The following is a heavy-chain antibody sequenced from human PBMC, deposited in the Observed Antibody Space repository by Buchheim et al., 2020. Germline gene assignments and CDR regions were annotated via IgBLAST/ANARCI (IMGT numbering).Heavy chain of an antibody. CDR2: ITRSGSTV. Sequence: EVQLVESGGGLVQPGGSLRLSCAASGFIFSSYDMNWVRQAPGKGLEWISYITRSGSTVYYADSVNGRFTISRDNAKNSLYLQMNSLRVEDTAVYHCVRGEYGSSSVFDFWDQGTL. CDR1: GFIFSSYD. D-gene: IGHD6-6*01. V-gene: IGHV3-48*03. CDR3: VRGEYGSSSVFDF. J-gene: IGHJ4*02.